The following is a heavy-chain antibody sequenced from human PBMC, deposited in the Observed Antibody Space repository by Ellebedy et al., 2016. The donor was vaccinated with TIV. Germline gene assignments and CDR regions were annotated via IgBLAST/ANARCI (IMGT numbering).Heavy chain of an antibody. V-gene: IGHV4-30-4*01. D-gene: IGHD6-13*01. J-gene: IGHJ4*02. CDR1: GGSISSGDYY. CDR2: IYYSGST. CDR3: AREGAAARTFDY. Sequence: SETLSLTXTVSGGSISSGDYYWSWIRQPPGKGLEWIGYIYYSGSTYYNPSLKSRVTISVDTSKNQFSLKLSSVTAADTAVYYCAREGAAARTFDYWGQGTLVTVSS.